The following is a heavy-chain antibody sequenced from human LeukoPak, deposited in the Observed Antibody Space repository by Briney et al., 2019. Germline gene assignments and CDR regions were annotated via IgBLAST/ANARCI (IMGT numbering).Heavy chain of an antibody. CDR2: ISSSSSYI. CDR1: GFTFSSYS. Sequence: GGSLRLSCAASGFTFSSYSMNWVRQAPGKGLEWVSSISSSSSYIYYADSVKGRFTISRDNSKNTLYLQMNSLRAEDTAVYYCAKSLSSSDSIDYWGQGALVTVSS. D-gene: IGHD6-6*01. J-gene: IGHJ4*02. V-gene: IGHV3-21*01. CDR3: AKSLSSSDSIDY.